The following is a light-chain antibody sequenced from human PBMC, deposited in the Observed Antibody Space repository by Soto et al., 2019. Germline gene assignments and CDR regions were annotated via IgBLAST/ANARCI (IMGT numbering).Light chain of an antibody. CDR3: QQYGDSPWT. V-gene: IGKV3-15*01. CDR2: GAY. J-gene: IGKJ1*01. Sequence: EIVLTQSPGTLSLSPGERSTLSCMASQSVSTYLAWYQQKPGQDPRLLIFGAYARATGIPARFSGSGSGTEFTLTISSLQSEDFAVYYCQQYGDSPWTFGQGTQVEIK. CDR1: QSVSTY.